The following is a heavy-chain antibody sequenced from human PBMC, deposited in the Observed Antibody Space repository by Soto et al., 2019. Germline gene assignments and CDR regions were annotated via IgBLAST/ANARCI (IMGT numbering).Heavy chain of an antibody. CDR3: FWSGYSSIYYFDY. D-gene: IGHD3-3*01. CDR2: ISGSGGST. CDR1: GFTFSSYA. J-gene: IGHJ4*02. V-gene: IGHV3-23*01. Sequence: PGGSLRLSCAASGFTFSSYAMSWVRQAPGKGLEWVSAISGSGGSTYYADSVKGRFTISRDNSKNTLYLQMNSLRAEDTAVYYCFWSGYSSIYYFDYWGQGTLVTVSS.